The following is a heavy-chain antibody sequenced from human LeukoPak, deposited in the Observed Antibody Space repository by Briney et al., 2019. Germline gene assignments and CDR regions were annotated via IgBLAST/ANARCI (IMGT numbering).Heavy chain of an antibody. CDR3: AKVWEYYDSSGYPYYFDY. V-gene: IGHV3-23*01. J-gene: IGHJ4*02. CDR1: GFTFSSYG. D-gene: IGHD3-22*01. CDR2: ISGSGGST. Sequence: GGSLRLSCAASGFTFSSYGMHWVRQAPGKGLEWVSAISGSGGSTYYADSVKGRFTISRDNSRNTLYLQMNSLRAEDTAVYYCAKVWEYYDSSGYPYYFDYWGQGTLVTVSS.